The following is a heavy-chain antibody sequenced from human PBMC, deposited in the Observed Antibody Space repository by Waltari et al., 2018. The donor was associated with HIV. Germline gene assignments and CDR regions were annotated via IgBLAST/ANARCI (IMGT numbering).Heavy chain of an antibody. D-gene: IGHD1-26*01. CDR2: IIPSLGIA. J-gene: IGHJ5*02. CDR1: GGTFSSYA. Sequence: QVQLVQSGAEVKKPGSSVKVSCKASGGTFSSYAISWVRQAPGQGLEWMGRIIPSLGIANYAQKFQGRVTITADKSTSTAYMELSSLRSEDTAVYYCARARNSGSYFHWFDPWGQGTLVTVSS. CDR3: ARARNSGSYFHWFDP. V-gene: IGHV1-69*04.